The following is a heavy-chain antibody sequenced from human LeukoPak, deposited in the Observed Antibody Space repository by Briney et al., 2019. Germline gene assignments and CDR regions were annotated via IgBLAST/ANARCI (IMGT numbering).Heavy chain of an antibody. Sequence: PGGSLRLSCAASGFTFCSYRMNWVRQAPGKGLEWVSSISSTTSHIYYADSLRGRFTISRDNAKNSLYLQMNSLRAEDTAVYYCARDLLRARYGLDVWGQGTTVTVSS. J-gene: IGHJ6*02. V-gene: IGHV3-21*01. CDR2: ISSTTSHI. CDR1: GFTFCSYR. CDR3: ARDLLRARYGLDV.